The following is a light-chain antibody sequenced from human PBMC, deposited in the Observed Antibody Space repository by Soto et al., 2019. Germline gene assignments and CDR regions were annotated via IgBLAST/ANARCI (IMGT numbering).Light chain of an antibody. Sequence: QSALTQPASVSGSPGQSITISCTGTSSDVGSYNYVSWYQQHPGKAPKLIIYGVSNRPSGVSNRFSGSKSGNTASLTVSGLQAEYEADYYRTTYTSSSTLRVIGGGTKLTLL. CDR1: SSDVGSYNY. J-gene: IGLJ3*02. CDR2: GVS. V-gene: IGLV2-14*01. CDR3: TTYTSSSTLRV.